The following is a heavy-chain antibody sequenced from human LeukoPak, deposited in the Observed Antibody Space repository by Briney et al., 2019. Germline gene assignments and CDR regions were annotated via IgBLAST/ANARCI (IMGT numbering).Heavy chain of an antibody. CDR1: GYTFPGYY. J-gene: IGHJ6*02. D-gene: IGHD3-22*01. Sequence: ASVKVSCKASGYTFPGYYMHWVRQAPGQGLEWMGWINPNSGGTNYAQKFQGRVTMTRDTSISTAYMELSRLRSDDTAVYYCARGIDRSGYRNLYYYYGMHVWGQGTTVTVSS. CDR3: ARGIDRSGYRNLYYYYGMHV. V-gene: IGHV1-2*02. CDR2: INPNSGGT.